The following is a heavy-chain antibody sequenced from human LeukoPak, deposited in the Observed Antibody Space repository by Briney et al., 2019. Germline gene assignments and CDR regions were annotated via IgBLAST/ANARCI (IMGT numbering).Heavy chain of an antibody. Sequence: GGSLRLSCAVSGFTFSSYAMSWLRQAPGKGLEWVSAISGSGGSTYYADSVKGRFTISRDNSKNTLYLQMNNLRAEDTAVYYCANTDGYGNYGGVWFDPWGQGTLVTVSS. J-gene: IGHJ5*02. CDR2: ISGSGGST. V-gene: IGHV3-23*01. D-gene: IGHD4-11*01. CDR1: GFTFSSYA. CDR3: ANTDGYGNYGGVWFDP.